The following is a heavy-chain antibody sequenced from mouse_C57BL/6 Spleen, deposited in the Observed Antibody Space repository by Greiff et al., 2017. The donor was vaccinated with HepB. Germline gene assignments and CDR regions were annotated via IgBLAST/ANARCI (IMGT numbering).Heavy chain of an antibody. Sequence: EVQLQQSGPELVKPGASVKMSCKASGYTFTDYNMHWVKQSHGKSLEWIGYINPNNGGTSYKQKFKGKATLTVNKSSSTAYMELRSLTSEASAVYYCASPFSTTGVATIDYWGQGTTLTDSS. CDR2: INPNNGGT. CDR1: GYTFTDYN. D-gene: IGHD1-1*01. CDR3: ASPFSTTGVATIDY. J-gene: IGHJ2*01. V-gene: IGHV1-22*01.